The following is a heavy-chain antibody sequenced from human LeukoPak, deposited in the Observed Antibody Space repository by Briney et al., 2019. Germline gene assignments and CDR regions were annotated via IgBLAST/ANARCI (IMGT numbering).Heavy chain of an antibody. V-gene: IGHV1-3*01. D-gene: IGHD1-1*01. CDR1: GYTFTSYA. CDR2: INAGNGNT. CDR3: ARGGTGTTSYYYYGMDV. Sequence: ALVKVSCKASGYTFTSYAMHWVRQAPGQRLEWMRWINAGNGNTKYSQKFQGRVTITRDTSASTAYMELSSLISEDTAVYYCARGGTGTTSYYYYGMDVWGQGTMVTVSS. J-gene: IGHJ6*02.